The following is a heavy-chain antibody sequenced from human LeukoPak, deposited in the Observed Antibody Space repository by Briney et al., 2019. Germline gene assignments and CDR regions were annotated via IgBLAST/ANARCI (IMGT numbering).Heavy chain of an antibody. CDR2: IRYDGSNK. CDR3: ARHVHNYDILTGRRAGGMDV. V-gene: IGHV3-30*02. CDR1: GFTFSSYG. Sequence: GGSLRLSCAASGFTFSSYGMHWVRQAPGKGLEWVAFIRYDGSNKYYADSVKGRFTISRDNSKNTLYLQMNSLRAEDTAVYYCARHVHNYDILTGRRAGGMDVWGKGTTVTISS. J-gene: IGHJ6*04. D-gene: IGHD3-9*01.